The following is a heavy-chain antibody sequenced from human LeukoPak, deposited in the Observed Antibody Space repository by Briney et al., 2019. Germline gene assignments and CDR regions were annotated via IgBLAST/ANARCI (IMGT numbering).Heavy chain of an antibody. CDR3: ARGRPHGNDY. V-gene: IGHV3-74*01. CDR2: IASDGSST. J-gene: IGHJ4*02. CDR1: GFTFSNAW. D-gene: IGHD4-23*01. Sequence: GGSLRLSCADSGFTFSNAWMNWVRQAPGKGLVWVSRIASDGSSTTYADSVKGRFSISRDNAKNTLYLQMNSLRVEDTAVYYCARGRPHGNDYWGQGTLVTVSS.